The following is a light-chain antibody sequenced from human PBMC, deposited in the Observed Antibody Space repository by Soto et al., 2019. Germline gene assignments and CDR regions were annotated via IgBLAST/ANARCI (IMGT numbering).Light chain of an antibody. Sequence: EIVLTQSPGTLSLSPGERATLSCRASQSVSSSYLAWYQQKPGQAPRLLIYGASSRATGIPDRFSGSGSGTDFTLTISRLEPEDFAVYYCPQYCSSPGWTFGQGTKVEIK. CDR1: QSVSSSY. V-gene: IGKV3-20*01. CDR2: GAS. J-gene: IGKJ1*01. CDR3: PQYCSSPGWT.